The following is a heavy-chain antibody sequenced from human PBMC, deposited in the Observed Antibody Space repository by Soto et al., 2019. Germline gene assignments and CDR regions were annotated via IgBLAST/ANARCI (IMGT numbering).Heavy chain of an antibody. D-gene: IGHD6-13*01. J-gene: IGHJ6*02. Sequence: SVKVSCKAPGGTFSSYAISWVRQAPGQGLEWMGGIIPIFGTANYAQKFQGRVTITADKSTSTAYMELSSLRSEDTAVYYCARAKQLVRNYYYGMDVWGQGTTVTVSS. CDR1: GGTFSSYA. CDR2: IIPIFGTA. CDR3: ARAKQLVRNYYYGMDV. V-gene: IGHV1-69*06.